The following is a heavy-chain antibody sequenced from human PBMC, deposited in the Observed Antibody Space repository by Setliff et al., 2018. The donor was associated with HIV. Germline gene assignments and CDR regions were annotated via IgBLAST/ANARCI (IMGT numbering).Heavy chain of an antibody. CDR2: IYYSGSA. CDR1: GGSISSSSYY. J-gene: IGHJ6*03. CDR3: VRASHMTPGNLLHSTGPYYSYYMDV. V-gene: IGHV4-39*01. Sequence: SETLSLTCTVSGGSISSSSYYWGWIRQPPGKGLEWIGSIYYSGSAYYSPSLKSRVTISVDTSKNQFSLKLSSVTAADTASYYCVRASHMTPGNLLHSTGPYYSYYMDVWGRGTTVTVSS. D-gene: IGHD4-4*01.